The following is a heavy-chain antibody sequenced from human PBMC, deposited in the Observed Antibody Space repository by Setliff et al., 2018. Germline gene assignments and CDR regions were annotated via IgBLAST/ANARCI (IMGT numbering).Heavy chain of an antibody. J-gene: IGHJ4*02. CDR3: ARGRNVAARLLDS. D-gene: IGHD6-6*01. CDR2: MYYSGAT. V-gene: IGHV4-59*02. Sequence: SETLSLTCTVSGGSVRGYYWSWIRQPPGKGLEWIGYMYYSGATDYNLSLKSRVTISLDSSKNQFSLKVISVTAADTAVYYRARGRNVAARLLDSWGQGTLVTVSS. CDR1: GGSVRGYY.